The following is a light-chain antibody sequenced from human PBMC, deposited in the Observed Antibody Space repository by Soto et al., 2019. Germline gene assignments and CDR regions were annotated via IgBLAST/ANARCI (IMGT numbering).Light chain of an antibody. V-gene: IGLV2-14*03. CDR1: SSDVGAYNY. J-gene: IGLJ1*01. CDR3: SSYTSSNTLL. CDR2: DVT. Sequence: QSALTQPASVSGSPGQSITISCTGSSSDVGAYNYVSWYQQHPGKAPKLMIYDVTNGPSGVSIRFSGSKSGNTASLTISGLQAEDEADYYCSSYTSSNTLLFGTGTQLTVL.